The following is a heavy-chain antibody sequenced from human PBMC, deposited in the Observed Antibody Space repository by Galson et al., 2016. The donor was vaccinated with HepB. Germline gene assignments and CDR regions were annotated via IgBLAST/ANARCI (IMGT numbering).Heavy chain of an antibody. J-gene: IGHJ4*02. V-gene: IGHV3-48*04. Sequence: SLRLSCAASGFTFSSYSMNWVRQAPGKGLEWVSYIRVYRTKYYAASVKGRFTISRDNARNSLYLQMNTLRADDTAVYYCARSVEGHFDYGGQGILVTVSS. CDR3: ARSVEGHFDY. CDR1: GFTFSSYS. CDR2: IRVYRTK. D-gene: IGHD1-1*01.